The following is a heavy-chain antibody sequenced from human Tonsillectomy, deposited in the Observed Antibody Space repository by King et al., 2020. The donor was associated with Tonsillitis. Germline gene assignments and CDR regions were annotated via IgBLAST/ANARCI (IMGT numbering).Heavy chain of an antibody. CDR2: IYYSGST. J-gene: IGHJ4*02. CDR3: ARGSSGSLDVIDY. V-gene: IGHV4-59*01. D-gene: IGHD1-26*01. CDR1: GGSISSYY. Sequence: VQLQESGPGLVKPSETLSLTCTVSGGSISSYYWSWIRPPPGKGLEWIGYIYYSGSTNYNPSLKSRVTISVDTSKNQFSLKLSSVTAADTAVYYCARGSSGSLDVIDYWGQGTLVTVSS.